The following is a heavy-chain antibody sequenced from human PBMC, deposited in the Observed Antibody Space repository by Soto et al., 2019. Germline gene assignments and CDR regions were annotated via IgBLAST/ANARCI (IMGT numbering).Heavy chain of an antibody. J-gene: IGHJ4*02. V-gene: IGHV4-31*03. CDR1: GGSISSGGYY. CDR2: IYYCGST. CDR3: ARFPDY. Sequence: SETLSLTCTVSGGSISSGGYYWTWIRQHPGKGREWIGYIYYCGSTYYNPSLKSRVTISVGTSKNQCSLKLSSVAAADTTVYYCARFPDYWGQGTLVTVSS.